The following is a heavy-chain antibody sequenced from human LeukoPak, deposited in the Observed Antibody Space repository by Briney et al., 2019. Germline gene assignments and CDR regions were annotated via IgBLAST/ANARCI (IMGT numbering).Heavy chain of an antibody. Sequence: ASVKVSCKASGYTFTGYYIHWVRQAPGQGLEWMGWINPNSGDTDYAQKFQGRVSMTRDTSISTAYMELSRLRSDDTAVYYCARAIVRGYFDYWGQGTLVTVSS. D-gene: IGHD1-26*01. CDR2: INPNSGDT. J-gene: IGHJ4*02. CDR1: GYTFTGYY. V-gene: IGHV1-2*02. CDR3: ARAIVRGYFDY.